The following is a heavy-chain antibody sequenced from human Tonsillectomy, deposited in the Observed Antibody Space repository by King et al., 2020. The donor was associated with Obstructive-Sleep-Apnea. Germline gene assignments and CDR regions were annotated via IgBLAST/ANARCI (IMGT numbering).Heavy chain of an antibody. CDR2: ISGSGGST. Sequence: VQLVESGGGLVQPGGSLRLSCAASGFTFSDYAMTWVRQAPGKGLEWVSVISGSGGSTQNADSVKGRFTISRDNSKNMLHLQMNSLRAEDTAVYYCARATGWLQDFDSWGQGTLVTVSS. CDR3: ARATGWLQDFDS. V-gene: IGHV3-23*04. D-gene: IGHD5-24*01. J-gene: IGHJ4*02. CDR1: GFTFSDYA.